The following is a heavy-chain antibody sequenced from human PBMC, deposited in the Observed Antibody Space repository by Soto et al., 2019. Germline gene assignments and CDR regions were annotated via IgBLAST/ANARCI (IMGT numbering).Heavy chain of an antibody. V-gene: IGHV6-1*01. CDR1: GDSVSSNSAA. CDR2: TYYRSKWYN. J-gene: IGHJ5*02. Sequence: TLSLTCAISGDSVSSNSAAWNWIRQSPSRGLEWLGRTYYRSKWYNDYAVSVKSRITINPDTSKNQLSLQLNSVTPEDTAVYYCARGLRYSYGPNWFDPWGQGTLVTVSS. D-gene: IGHD5-18*01. CDR3: ARGLRYSYGPNWFDP.